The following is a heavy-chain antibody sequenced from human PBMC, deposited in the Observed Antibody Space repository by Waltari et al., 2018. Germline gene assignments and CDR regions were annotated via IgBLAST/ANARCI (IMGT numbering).Heavy chain of an antibody. CDR3: ARDPSSSWYRPNWFDP. V-gene: IGHV1-69*01. J-gene: IGHJ5*02. CDR2: IIPIFGTA. Sequence: QGREWMGGIIPIFGTANYAQKFQGRVTITADESTSTAYMELSSLRSEDTAVYYCARDPSSSWYRPNWFDPWGQGTLVTVSS. D-gene: IGHD6-13*01.